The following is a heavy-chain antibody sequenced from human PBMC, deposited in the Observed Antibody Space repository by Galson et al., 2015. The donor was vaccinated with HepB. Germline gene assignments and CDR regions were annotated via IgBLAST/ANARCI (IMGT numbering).Heavy chain of an antibody. CDR1: GFTVSSNY. CDR2: IYSGGST. CDR3: VKGDYYGSGSYYNPRTYSYYYSGMDV. D-gene: IGHD3-10*01. J-gene: IGHJ6*02. V-gene: IGHV3-66*01. Sequence: SLRLSCAASGFTVSSNYMSWVRQAPGKGLEWVSVIYSGGSTYYADSVKGRFTISRDNSKNTLYLQMNSLRAEDTAVYYCVKGDYYGSGSYYNPRTYSYYYSGMDVWGQGTTVTVSS.